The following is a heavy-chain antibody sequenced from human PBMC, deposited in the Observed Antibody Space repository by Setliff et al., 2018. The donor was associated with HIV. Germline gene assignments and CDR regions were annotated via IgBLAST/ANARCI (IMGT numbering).Heavy chain of an antibody. Sequence: SETLSLTCAVSGGSISSSNWSSWVRQPPGKGLEWVGEIYHSGSTNYNPSLRSRVTISVAKSKNQFSLKLSSVTAADTAVYYCARSPGRGLAASIAPFFDYWGQGTLVTVSS. V-gene: IGHV4-4*02. CDR1: GGSISSSNW. J-gene: IGHJ4*02. D-gene: IGHD6-6*01. CDR2: IYHSGST. CDR3: ARSPGRGLAASIAPFFDY.